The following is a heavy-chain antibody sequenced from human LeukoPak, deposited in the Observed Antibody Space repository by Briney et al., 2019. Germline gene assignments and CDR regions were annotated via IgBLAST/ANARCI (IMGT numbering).Heavy chain of an antibody. Sequence: GGSLRLSCAASGLTFHNTWMHWIRQAPGKGLVWVSRIRGDGITTTYADSVKGRFTISRDNAKNTLYLQMNSLRAEDTAVYYCAADGEYAFLVWGQGTMVTVSS. D-gene: IGHD2/OR15-2a*01. CDR2: IRGDGITT. CDR1: GLTFHNTW. CDR3: AADGEYAFLV. J-gene: IGHJ3*01. V-gene: IGHV3-74*01.